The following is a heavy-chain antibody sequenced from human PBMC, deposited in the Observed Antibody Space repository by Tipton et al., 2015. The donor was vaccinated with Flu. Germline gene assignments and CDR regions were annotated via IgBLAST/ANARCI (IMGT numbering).Heavy chain of an antibody. D-gene: IGHD6-13*01. Sequence: SLRLSCAASGFTFSSYAMSWVRQAPGKGLEWVSAISGSGGSTYYADSVKGRFTISRDNAKNSLYLQMNSLRAEDTALYYCAKDQRVFGSNYFDYWGQGTLVTVSS. CDR1: GFTFSSYA. CDR3: AKDQRVFGSNYFDY. J-gene: IGHJ4*02. V-gene: IGHV3-23*01. CDR2: ISGSGGST.